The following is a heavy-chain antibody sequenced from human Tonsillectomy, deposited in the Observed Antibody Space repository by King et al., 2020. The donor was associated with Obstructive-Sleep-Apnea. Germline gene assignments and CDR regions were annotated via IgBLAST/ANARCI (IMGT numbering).Heavy chain of an antibody. CDR1: GYSISSGYY. CDR3: GREGSFYSDSVGPNWFDP. J-gene: IGHJ5*02. V-gene: IGHV4-38-2*02. CDR2: IHHTGTT. Sequence: VQLQESGPGLVKPSETLSLTCSIAGYSISSGYYWGWIRQSPGKGLEWIGSIHHTGTTYYNPSLKNRLSISKDTPKNQFSLRLSSLTAADTAIDYCGREGSFYSDSVGPNWFDPWSQGTLVTVSS. D-gene: IGHD2-15*01.